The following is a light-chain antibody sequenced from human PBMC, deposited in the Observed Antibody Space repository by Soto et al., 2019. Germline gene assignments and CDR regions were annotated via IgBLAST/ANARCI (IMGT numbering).Light chain of an antibody. CDR2: EVS. J-gene: IGLJ1*01. Sequence: QSALTQPPSASGSPGQSVTISCTGTSSDVGGYNYVSWYQQHPGKAPKLMIYEVSKRPSGVPDRFSGAKSGNTASLTVSGLHAVDAADFYCSSCAGSIGLRVCGTRPKIPVL. V-gene: IGLV2-8*01. CDR3: SSCAGSIGLRV. CDR1: SSDVGGYNY.